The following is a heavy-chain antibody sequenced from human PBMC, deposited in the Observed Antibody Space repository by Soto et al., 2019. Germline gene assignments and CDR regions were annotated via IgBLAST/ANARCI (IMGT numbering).Heavy chain of an antibody. CDR1: GLTFTSYD. CDR2: VNPNSGNT. Sequence: GASVKVSCKASGLTFTSYDMNWVRQAPGQGLEWMGWVNPNSGNTDYAQKFQGRVTMTRNTSISTACMELSSLRSEDTAVYYCATSIFGMITWLDPWGQGSLVTVSS. V-gene: IGHV1-8*01. CDR3: ATSIFGMITWLDP. J-gene: IGHJ5*02. D-gene: IGHD3-3*01.